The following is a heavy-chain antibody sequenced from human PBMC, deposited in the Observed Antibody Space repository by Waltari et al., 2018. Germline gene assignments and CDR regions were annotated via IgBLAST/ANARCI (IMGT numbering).Heavy chain of an antibody. V-gene: IGHV4-4*07. CDR1: GGSISGSH. CDR3: TRGPGRESREAFDY. J-gene: IGHJ4*02. D-gene: IGHD3-10*01. Sequence: QVQLQQSGPGLVKPSETRSLTATCSGGSISGSHWSWIRQPAGKGLEWIGRIYSGGSTDYNPSLKSRPTMSVDTSKNQFSLKLSSVTAADTAVYYCTRGPGRESREAFDYWGQGTLVTVSS. CDR2: IYSGGST.